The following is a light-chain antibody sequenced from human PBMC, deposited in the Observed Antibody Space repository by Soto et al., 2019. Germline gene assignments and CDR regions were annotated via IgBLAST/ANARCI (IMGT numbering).Light chain of an antibody. CDR1: QSVSSSY. CDR2: VAS. CDR3: QQYGSSPGT. J-gene: IGKJ1*01. V-gene: IGKV3-20*01. Sequence: EIVLTQSSGTLSLSPGERATLSCRASQSVSSSYLAWYQQKTGQAPRLLIYVASSRATGIPDRFSGSGSGTDFTLTISRLGPEDFAVYYCQQYGSSPGTFGQGTKVEIK.